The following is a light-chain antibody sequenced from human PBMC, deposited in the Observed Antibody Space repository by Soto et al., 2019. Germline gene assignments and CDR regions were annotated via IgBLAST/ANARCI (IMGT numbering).Light chain of an antibody. CDR1: RSDVGKYDL. Sequence: QSALTQPASASGSPGQSVTISCTGTRSDVGKYDLVSWYQQHPGKAPKVIIYDVTKRPSGVSNRFSGSKSGNTASLTISGLQTEDDADYYCCSYAGDNFSMLFGGGTKLTVL. CDR2: DVT. J-gene: IGLJ2*01. V-gene: IGLV2-23*02. CDR3: CSYAGDNFSML.